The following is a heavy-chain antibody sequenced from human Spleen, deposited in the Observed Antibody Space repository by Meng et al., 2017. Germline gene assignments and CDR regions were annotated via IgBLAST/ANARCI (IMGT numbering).Heavy chain of an antibody. Sequence: SVKVSCKASGGTFSSYAISWVRQAPGQGLEWMGGIIPIFGTANYAQKFQGRVTITTDEPTRTAYMELSSLRSEDTAVYYCARSLRWHTNWFDHWGQGTLVTVSS. CDR2: IIPIFGTA. V-gene: IGHV1-69*05. CDR3: ARSLRWHTNWFDH. D-gene: IGHD4-23*01. J-gene: IGHJ5*02. CDR1: GGTFSSYA.